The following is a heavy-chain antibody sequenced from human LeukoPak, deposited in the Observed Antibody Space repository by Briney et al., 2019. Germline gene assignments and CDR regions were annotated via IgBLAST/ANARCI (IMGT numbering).Heavy chain of an antibody. CDR1: GFIFRDFY. Sequence: GGSLRLSCEGSGFIFRDFYMTWVRQAPGTGLEWVATINQDGSAEYYVDSVKGRFTMSRDNAKNSVYLQMNSLRAEDTAVYFCGNYRNEYDQSGPRLHYWGQGTLVTVSS. D-gene: IGHD1-26*01. J-gene: IGHJ4*02. CDR2: INQDGSAE. CDR3: GNYRNEYDQSGPRLHY. V-gene: IGHV3-7*01.